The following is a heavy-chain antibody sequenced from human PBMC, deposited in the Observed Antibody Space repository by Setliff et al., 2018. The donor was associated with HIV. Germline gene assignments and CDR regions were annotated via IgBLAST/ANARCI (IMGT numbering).Heavy chain of an antibody. CDR1: HFTFTNYG. CDR3: ARKHATLPFDY. V-gene: IGHV1-18*01. J-gene: IGHJ4*02. D-gene: IGHD1-26*01. CDR2: VNANDGST. Sequence: GASVKVSCKGLHFTFTNYGITWVRQAPGQGLEWMGWVNANDGSTSYALKLQGRVTLTRDTSTSTAYMELRSLTSDDTGVYYCARKHATLPFDYWGRGTLVTVSS.